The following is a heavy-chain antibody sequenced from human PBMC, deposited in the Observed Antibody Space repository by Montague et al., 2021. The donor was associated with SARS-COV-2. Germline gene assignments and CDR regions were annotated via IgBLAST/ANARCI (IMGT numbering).Heavy chain of an antibody. J-gene: IGHJ4*02. CDR2: IYYSGST. Sequence: SETLSLTCTVSGGSISSSSYYWGWIRQPPGKGLEWIGSIYYSGSTYYNPSLKSRVTISVDTSKNQSSLKLSSVTAADTAVYYCASTPIVVVVAADYYFDYWGQGTLVTVSS. D-gene: IGHD2-15*01. V-gene: IGHV4-39*01. CDR3: ASTPIVVVVAADYYFDY. CDR1: GGSISSSSYY.